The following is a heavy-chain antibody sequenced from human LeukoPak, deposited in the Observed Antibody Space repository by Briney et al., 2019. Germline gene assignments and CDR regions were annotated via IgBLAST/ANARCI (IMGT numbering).Heavy chain of an antibody. CDR1: GYTFTNYG. CDR2: ISGYNGNT. CDR3: ARLLFDFWSGYYPSLDY. V-gene: IGHV1-18*01. Sequence: ASVKVSCKASGYTFTNYGISWVRQAPGQGLEWMGWISGYNGNTNYAQKLQGRVTMTTDTSTSTAYMELRSLRSDDTAVFYCARLLFDFWSGYYPSLDYWGQGTLVTVSS. D-gene: IGHD3-3*01. J-gene: IGHJ4*02.